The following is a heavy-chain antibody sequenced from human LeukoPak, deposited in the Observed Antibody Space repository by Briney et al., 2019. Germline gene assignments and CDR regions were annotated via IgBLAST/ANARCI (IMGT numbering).Heavy chain of an antibody. V-gene: IGHV3-23*01. D-gene: IGHD2-21*02. J-gene: IGHJ5*02. CDR1: GFTFSSYA. CDR3: AKDGTVTGPGWFDP. CDR2: ISGSGGST. Sequence: PSGGSLRLSCAASGFTFSSYAMSWVRQAPGKGLEWVSAISGSGGSTYYADSVKGRFTISRDNSKNTLYLQMNSLRAEDTAVYYCAKDGTVTGPGWFDPWGQGTLVTVSS.